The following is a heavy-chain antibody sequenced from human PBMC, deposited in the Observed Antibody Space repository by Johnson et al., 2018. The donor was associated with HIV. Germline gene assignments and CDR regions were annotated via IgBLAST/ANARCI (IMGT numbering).Heavy chain of an antibody. CDR3: AKERRAPRAFDI. D-gene: IGHD1-26*01. CDR1: GFTFDDYG. Sequence: VQVVESGGGVVRPGGSLRLSCAASGFTFDDYGLSWVRQAPGKGLKWVSGIGTAGDTYYPGSVKGRFTISRENAKNYLYLQMNSLRAEDTAVYYCAKERRAPRAFDIWGQGTMVTVSS. J-gene: IGHJ3*02. CDR2: IGTAGDT. V-gene: IGHV3-13*01.